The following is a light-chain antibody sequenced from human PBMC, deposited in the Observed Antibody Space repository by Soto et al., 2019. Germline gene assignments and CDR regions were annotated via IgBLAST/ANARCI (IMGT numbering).Light chain of an antibody. V-gene: IGLV3-25*03. CDR2: KDS. CDR1: ALPKQY. J-gene: IGLJ1*01. Sequence: SYELTQPPSVSVSPGQTARITCSGDALPKQYAYWYQQKPGQAPVLVIDKDSERPSGIPERFSGSSSGTTVTLTISGVQEEDEADYYCQSADSSGTYLYVFGTGTKLTVL. CDR3: QSADSSGTYLYV.